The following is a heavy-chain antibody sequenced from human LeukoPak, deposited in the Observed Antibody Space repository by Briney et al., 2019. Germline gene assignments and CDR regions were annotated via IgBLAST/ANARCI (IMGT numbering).Heavy chain of an antibody. CDR3: ATKQWLAPPPDS. CDR2: INTDGTVT. J-gene: IGHJ4*02. D-gene: IGHD6-19*01. Sequence: PGGSLRLSCAAPGFTFSKYWMLWVRQASGKGLESVSRINTDGTVTTYADSVKGRFTVSRDNADNTMFLQMNSVRDEDTAVYYCATKQWLAPPPDSWGQGTPVTVSS. V-gene: IGHV3-74*01. CDR1: GFTFSKYW.